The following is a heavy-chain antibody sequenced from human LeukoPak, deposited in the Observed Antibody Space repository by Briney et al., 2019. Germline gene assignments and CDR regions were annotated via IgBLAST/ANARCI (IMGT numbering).Heavy chain of an antibody. V-gene: IGHV5-51*01. CDR1: GYNFTNYW. CDR3: ARPHSGSYLNWFDP. CDR2: IYPGDSDT. D-gene: IGHD1-26*01. J-gene: IGHJ5*02. Sequence: GESLKISCKVSGYNFTNYWIGWVRQMPGKGLEWMGIIYPGDSDTRYSPSFQGQVTISADKSISTAYLQWSSLKASDTAMYYCARPHSGSYLNWFDPWGQGTLVTVSS.